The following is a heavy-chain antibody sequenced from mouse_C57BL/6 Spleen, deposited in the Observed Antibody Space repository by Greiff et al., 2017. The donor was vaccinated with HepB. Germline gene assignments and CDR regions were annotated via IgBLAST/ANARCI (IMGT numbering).Heavy chain of an antibody. J-gene: IGHJ3*01. Sequence: QVQLQQSGAELVKPGASVKLSCKASGYTFTSYWMNWVKQRPGRGLEWIGRIDPNSGGTKYNEKFKSKATLTVDKPSSTAYMQLSSLTSEDSAVYYCAREQCNGSRWAGFAYWGQGTLVTVSA. V-gene: IGHV1-72*01. CDR2: IDPNSGGT. CDR3: AREQCNGSRWAGFAY. D-gene: IGHD6-1*01. CDR1: GYTFTSYW.